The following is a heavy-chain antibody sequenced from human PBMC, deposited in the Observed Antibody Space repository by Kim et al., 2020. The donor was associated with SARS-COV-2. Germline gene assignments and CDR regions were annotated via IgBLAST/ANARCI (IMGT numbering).Heavy chain of an antibody. V-gene: IGHV1-69*13. CDR1: GGTFSSYA. Sequence: SVKVSCKASGGTFSSYAISWVRQAPGQGLEWMGGIIPIFGTANYAQKFQGRVTITADESTSTAYMELSSLRSEDTAVYYCARWGSVTTGRDWFDPWGQGTLVTVSS. CDR3: ARWGSVTTGRDWFDP. CDR2: IIPIFGTA. D-gene: IGHD4-17*01. J-gene: IGHJ5*02.